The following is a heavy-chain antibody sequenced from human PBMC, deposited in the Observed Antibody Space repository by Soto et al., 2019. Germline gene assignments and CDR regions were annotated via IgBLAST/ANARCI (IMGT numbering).Heavy chain of an antibody. CDR1: GFSVGARGVG. V-gene: IGHV2-5*01. D-gene: IGHD3-16*01. CDR3: AHSPWGAAPDY. CDR2: IYWNDDK. Sequence: QITLKESGPMLVNPTQPLTLTCALSGFSVGARGVGVGWIRQPPGKALEWLAIIYWNDDKLYRPSLQSRLTITKDTSKNQVVLTMTNMDPVDTATYYCAHSPWGAAPDYWGQGTPVTVSS. J-gene: IGHJ4*02.